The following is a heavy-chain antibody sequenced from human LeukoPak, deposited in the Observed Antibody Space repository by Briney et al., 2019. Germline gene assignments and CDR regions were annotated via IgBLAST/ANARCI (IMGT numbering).Heavy chain of an antibody. V-gene: IGHV3-30*02. CDR3: AKEGSGWYYLDY. CDR1: GFRFSSYD. J-gene: IGHJ4*02. D-gene: IGHD6-19*01. Sequence: GGSLRLSCAASGFRFSSYDIHWVCQAPGKGLEWVTFIESDGTKEYYADSVKGRFTISRDNSKNTVYVQVNTLRAEDTAVYYCAKEGSGWYYLDYWGQGTVVTVSS. CDR2: IESDGTKE.